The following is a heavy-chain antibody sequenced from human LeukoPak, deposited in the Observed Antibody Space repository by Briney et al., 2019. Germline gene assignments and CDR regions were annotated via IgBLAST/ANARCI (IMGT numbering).Heavy chain of an antibody. D-gene: IGHD1-14*01. V-gene: IGHV3-66*01. CDR2: IYDDGTT. CDR3: AKGHYGNPPL. CDR1: GFSVSDNY. Sequence: GGSLRLSCAASGFSVSDNYMNWVRQAPGKGLEWVSVIYDDGTTYYADSVRGRFTISRDNSKNTLYVQMNSLRAEDTAVYYCAKGHYGNPPLWGQGSLVTVSS. J-gene: IGHJ4*02.